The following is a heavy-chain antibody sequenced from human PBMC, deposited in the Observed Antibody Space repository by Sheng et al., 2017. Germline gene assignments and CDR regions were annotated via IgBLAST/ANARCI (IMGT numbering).Heavy chain of an antibody. CDR3: AKTQGGYQGGDAFDI. Sequence: EVQLVESGGVVVQPGGSLRLSCAASGFTFDDYTMHWVRQAPGKGLEWVSLISWDGGSTYYADSVKGRFTISRDNSKNSLYLQMNSLRTEDTALYYCAKTQGGYQGGDAFDIWGQGTMVTVSS. D-gene: IGHD6-25*01. CDR2: ISWDGGST. CDR1: GFTFDDYT. J-gene: IGHJ3*02. V-gene: IGHV3-43*01.